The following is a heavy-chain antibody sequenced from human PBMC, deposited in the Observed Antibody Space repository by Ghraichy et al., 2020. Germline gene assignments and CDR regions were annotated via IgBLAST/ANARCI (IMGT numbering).Heavy chain of an antibody. V-gene: IGHV4-39*01. CDR1: GGSISSGGSY. J-gene: IGHJ4*02. Sequence: SETLSLTCTVSGGSISSGGSYWGWIRQPPGKGLEWIGTIYYSGSTYYNPSLKSRVTISVDTSKNQFSLKLSSVTAADTAVYYCARHVSGGFGDYVDYWGQGTLVTVSS. CDR3: ARHVSGGFGDYVDY. D-gene: IGHD3-16*01. CDR2: IYYSGST.